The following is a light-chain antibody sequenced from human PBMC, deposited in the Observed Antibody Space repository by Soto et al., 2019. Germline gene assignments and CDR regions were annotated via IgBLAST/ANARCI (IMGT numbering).Light chain of an antibody. J-gene: IGKJ1*01. CDR1: ESVVSSY. CDR2: GAS. Sequence: EIVLTQSPGTLSLSPGERPTLSCSATESVVSSYLAWYQQKPGQAPRLLIYGASTRATGIPARFSGSGSGTEFTLTISSLQSEDFAVYYCQQYNDWPRTFGQGTKVDIK. V-gene: IGKV3-15*01. CDR3: QQYNDWPRT.